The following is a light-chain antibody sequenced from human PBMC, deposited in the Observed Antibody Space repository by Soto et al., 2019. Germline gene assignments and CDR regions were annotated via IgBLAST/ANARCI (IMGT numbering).Light chain of an antibody. Sequence: ENVWTQSPGTLSLSPGERATLSCRASLSVTSYLAWYQKKPGQPPRLLIYGAYNRPTGIPDRFTGSGSGTDFTLTISRLQPEDFAVYYCQQYGTSPRTFGQGTKVDIK. J-gene: IGKJ2*01. CDR3: QQYGTSPRT. V-gene: IGKV3-20*01. CDR1: LSVTSY. CDR2: GAY.